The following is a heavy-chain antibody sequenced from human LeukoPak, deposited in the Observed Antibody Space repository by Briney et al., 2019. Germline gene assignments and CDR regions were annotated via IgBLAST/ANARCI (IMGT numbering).Heavy chain of an antibody. V-gene: IGHV3-23*01. CDR2: ISANNEDS. J-gene: IGHJ6*02. CDR3: GRTNYFYGLDV. Sequence: GGSLRLSCTASGFTFGGYAMTWVRQAPGKGLEWVSSISANNEDSYYADPVKGRFTISRDNSRSTLYLQMDSLRADDTAVYYCGRTNYFYGLDVWGQGTTVTVSS. CDR1: GFTFGGYA. D-gene: IGHD1-7*01.